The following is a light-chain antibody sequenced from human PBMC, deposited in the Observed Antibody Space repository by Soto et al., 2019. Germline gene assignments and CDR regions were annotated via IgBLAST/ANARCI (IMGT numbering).Light chain of an antibody. CDR1: QSVSNRY. CDR2: GIS. CDR3: QQYHIWLT. Sequence: ESVLTQSPGTLSLSPGERATLSCRASQSVSNRYFAWYQQKPGQAPRLLIYGISSRATGIPDRFSGSGSGTDFTLTISSLQSEDFASYYCQQYHIWLTFGGGTKVESK. J-gene: IGKJ4*01. V-gene: IGKV3-20*01.